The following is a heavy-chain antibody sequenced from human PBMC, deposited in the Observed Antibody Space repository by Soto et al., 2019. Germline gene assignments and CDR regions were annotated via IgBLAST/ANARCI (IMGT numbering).Heavy chain of an antibody. D-gene: IGHD1-1*01. J-gene: IGHJ4*02. Sequence: QVHLVQSGAEVKKPGASVKVSCQGSGYAITTYGITWVRQAPGQGLEWMGWISAHNGNTNYAQKLQGGVTVTRDTSTSTAYMELRSLRYDDTAVYYCARGRYGDYWGQGALVTVSS. CDR3: ARGRYGDY. CDR2: ISAHNGNT. CDR1: GYAITTYG. V-gene: IGHV1-18*01.